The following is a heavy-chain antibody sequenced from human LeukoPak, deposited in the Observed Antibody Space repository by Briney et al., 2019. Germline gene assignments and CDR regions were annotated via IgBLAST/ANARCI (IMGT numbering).Heavy chain of an antibody. J-gene: IGHJ4*02. CDR3: ARQGLVSLWFGVFGPYQFDY. CDR1: RGSIHNYY. CDR2: IYYSGTT. D-gene: IGHD3-10*01. V-gene: IGHV4-59*08. Sequence: SETLPLTRTVSRGSIHNYYWSWIRQPPAKGREWMGYIYYSGTTDYNPPLQSRVTIPLDTSKNQFSLKLSSVTAADTAVYYCARQGLVSLWFGVFGPYQFDYWGQGTLVTVSS.